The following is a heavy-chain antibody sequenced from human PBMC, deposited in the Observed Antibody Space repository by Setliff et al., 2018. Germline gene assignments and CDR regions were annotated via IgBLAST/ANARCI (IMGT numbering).Heavy chain of an antibody. CDR1: AFTFSRYS. V-gene: IGHV3-21*04. CDR2: ISSSGSFE. CDR3: ARDVVRGAKPVGPDY. Sequence: GGSLRLSCVASAFTFSRYSMNWVRQAPGKGLEWVSSISSSGSFEFYADSVKGRFTISRDNANNSMSLQMNSLRAEDSAVYYCARDVVRGAKPVGPDYWGQGTLVTVSS. D-gene: IGHD3-10*01. J-gene: IGHJ4*02.